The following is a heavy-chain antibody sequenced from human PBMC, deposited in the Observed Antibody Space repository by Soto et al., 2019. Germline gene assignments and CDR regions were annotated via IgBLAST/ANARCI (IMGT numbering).Heavy chain of an antibody. J-gene: IGHJ4*02. CDR2: ISGGGAST. CDR3: AKDGDFWSGSLKGGAADY. Sequence: EMHLLESGGGLVQPGGSLRLSCAASGFTFRNYAMSWVRQTPGRGLECVAGISGGGASTYYADPVKGRFTISRDNSANTLYLEMNSLRAEDTALYYCAKDGDFWSGSLKGGAADYWGQGTLVTVSA. CDR1: GFTFRNYA. V-gene: IGHV3-23*01. D-gene: IGHD3-3*01.